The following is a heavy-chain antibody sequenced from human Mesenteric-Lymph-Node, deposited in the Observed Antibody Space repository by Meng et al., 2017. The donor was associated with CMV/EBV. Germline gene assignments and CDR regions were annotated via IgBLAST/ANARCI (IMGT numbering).Heavy chain of an antibody. J-gene: IGHJ4*02. V-gene: IGHV4-34*01. CDR2: INHSGST. Sequence: QVQPQQWGAGLLKTSETLSRTCAVYGGSFSCYYWIWNRQPPGKGLEWIGEINHSGSTNYNPSLKSRVTISVDTSKNQFSLKLSSVTAADTAVYYCARHQRWLKSEGGFNYWGQGTLVTVSS. CDR1: GGSFSCYY. CDR3: ARHQRWLKSEGGFNY. D-gene: IGHD4-23*01.